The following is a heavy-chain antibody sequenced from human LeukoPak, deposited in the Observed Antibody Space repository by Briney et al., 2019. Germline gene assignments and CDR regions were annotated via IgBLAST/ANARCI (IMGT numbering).Heavy chain of an antibody. CDR1: GFSFSTYS. V-gene: IGHV3-48*01. CDR2: VSFSSTTI. Sequence: PGGSLRLSCAASGFSFSTYSMNWVRQAPGKGLEWVSYVSFSSTTIYYADSVKGRFTISRDNSKNTLYLQMNSLRAEDTAVYYCARERGGNRLDYWGQGTMVTVSS. J-gene: IGHJ3*01. CDR3: ARERGGNRLDY. D-gene: IGHD4-23*01.